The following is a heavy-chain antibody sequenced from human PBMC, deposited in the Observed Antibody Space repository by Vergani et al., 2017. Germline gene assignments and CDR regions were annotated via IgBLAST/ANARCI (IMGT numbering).Heavy chain of an antibody. D-gene: IGHD3-9*01. J-gene: IGHJ5*02. Sequence: QVQLQQWGAGLLKPSETLSLTCAVYGGSFSGYYWSWIRQPPGKGLEWIGEINHSGSTSYNPSLKSRVTISVDTSKNQFSLKLSSVTAADTAVYYCARVTHDILTGHNWFDPWGQGTLVTVSS. CDR2: INHSGST. CDR1: GGSFSGYY. CDR3: ARVTHDILTGHNWFDP. V-gene: IGHV4-34*01.